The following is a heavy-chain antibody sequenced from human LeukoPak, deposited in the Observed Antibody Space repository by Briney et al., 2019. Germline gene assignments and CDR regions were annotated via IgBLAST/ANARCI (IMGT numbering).Heavy chain of an antibody. V-gene: IGHV4-34*01. Sequence: SETLSLTCAVYGGSFSGYYWSWIRQPPGKGLEWIVEINHSGSTNYNPSLKSRVTISVDTSKNQFSLKLSSVTAADTAVYYCARESSGWYDYYYGMDVWGKGTTVTVSS. CDR1: GGSFSGYY. CDR2: INHSGST. J-gene: IGHJ6*04. CDR3: ARESSGWYDYYYGMDV. D-gene: IGHD6-19*01.